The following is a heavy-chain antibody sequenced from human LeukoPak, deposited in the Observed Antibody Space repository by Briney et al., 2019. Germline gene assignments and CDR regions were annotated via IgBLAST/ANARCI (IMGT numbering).Heavy chain of an antibody. J-gene: IGHJ4*02. CDR2: IYYSGST. V-gene: IGHV4-59*01. CDR3: ARDVGAGYSRPFDY. CDR1: GGSISSYY. D-gene: IGHD3-9*01. Sequence: SETLSLTCTVSGGSISSYYWSWIRQPPGKGLEWIGYIYYSGSTNCNPSLKSRVTISVDTSKNQFSLKLSSVTAADTAVYYCARDVGAGYSRPFDYWGQGTLVTVSS.